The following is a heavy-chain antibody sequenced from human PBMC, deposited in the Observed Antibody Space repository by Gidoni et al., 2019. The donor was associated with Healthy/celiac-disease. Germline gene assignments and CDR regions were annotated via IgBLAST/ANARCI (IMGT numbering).Heavy chain of an antibody. Sequence: EVQLVESGGGLVQPGRSLRLSCAASVFPFDDYAMHWVRQAPGKGLEWVSGISWNSGSIDYADSVKGRFTISRDNAKNSLYLQMNSLRAEDTALYYCAKDRRYSSSSGAFDPWGQGTLVTVSS. J-gene: IGHJ5*02. V-gene: IGHV3-9*01. CDR1: VFPFDDYA. CDR2: ISWNSGSI. CDR3: AKDRRYSSSSGAFDP. D-gene: IGHD6-6*01.